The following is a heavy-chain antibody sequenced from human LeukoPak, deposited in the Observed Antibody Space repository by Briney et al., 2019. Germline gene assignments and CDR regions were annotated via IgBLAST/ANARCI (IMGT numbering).Heavy chain of an antibody. CDR1: GFIFNSYA. Sequence: GGSLRLSCAASGFIFNSYAMGWGRQAPERGLERVSTISSSGRATYFAYSVKGRFTISRYDSKNTVYLQMNSLRAEDTAVYYCARDPNGDYIVAFEFWGQGTMVTVSS. V-gene: IGHV3-23*01. CDR3: ARDPNGDYIVAFEF. D-gene: IGHD4-17*01. J-gene: IGHJ3*01. CDR2: ISSSGRAT.